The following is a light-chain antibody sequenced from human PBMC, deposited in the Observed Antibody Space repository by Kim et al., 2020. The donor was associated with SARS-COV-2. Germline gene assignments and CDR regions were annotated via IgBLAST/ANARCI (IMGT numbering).Light chain of an antibody. J-gene: IGKJ1*01. CDR3: QQSYSTPT. Sequence: DIQMTQSPSSLSASVGDRVTITCRASQSISNYLNWYQQKPGKAPKLLIYAASSLQSGVPSRFSASGSGTDFTLTISSLQPEDFATYYGQQSYSTPTFGQGTKVDIK. CDR2: AAS. V-gene: IGKV1-39*01. CDR1: QSISNY.